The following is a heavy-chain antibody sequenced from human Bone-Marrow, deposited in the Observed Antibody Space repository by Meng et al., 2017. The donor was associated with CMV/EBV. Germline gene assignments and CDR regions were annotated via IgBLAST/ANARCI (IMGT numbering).Heavy chain of an antibody. D-gene: IGHD3-10*01. CDR2: IWYDGSNK. V-gene: IGHV3-33*06. J-gene: IGHJ4*02. Sequence: AASGFTFSSYGLHWVRQAPGKGLEWVAVIWYDGSNKYYADSAKGRFTISRDNSKNTLYLQMNSLRAEDTAVYYCAKDLTGSGTHFDYWGQGTLVTVSS. CDR1: GFTFSSYG. CDR3: AKDLTGSGTHFDY.